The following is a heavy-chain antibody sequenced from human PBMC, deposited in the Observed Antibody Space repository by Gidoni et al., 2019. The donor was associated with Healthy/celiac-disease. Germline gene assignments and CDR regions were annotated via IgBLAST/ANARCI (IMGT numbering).Heavy chain of an antibody. J-gene: IGHJ4*02. CDR1: GGTFSSYA. CDR3: ARDGIAAAGPLTDY. Sequence: QVQLVQSGAEVKKPGSSVKVSCKASGGTFSSYAFSWVRQAPGQGLEWMGRVLPILGIANYAQKFQGRVTITADKSTSTAYMELSSLRSEDTAVYYCARDGIAAAGPLTDYWGQGTLVTVSS. V-gene: IGHV1-69*04. CDR2: VLPILGIA. D-gene: IGHD6-13*01.